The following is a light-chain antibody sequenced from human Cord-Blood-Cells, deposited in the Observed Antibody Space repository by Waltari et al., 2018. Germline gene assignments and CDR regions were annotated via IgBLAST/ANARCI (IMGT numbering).Light chain of an antibody. V-gene: IGLV2-14*01. CDR3: SSYTSSSTLV. J-gene: IGLJ2*01. CDR2: DVS. Sequence: QSALTQPASVSGSLGQSITISCPGTSSAVGGYNSVSWYQQHPGKAPKLMIYDVSNRPSGVSNRFSGSKSGNTASLTISGLQAEDEADYYCSSYTSSSTLVFGGGTKLTVL. CDR1: SSAVGGYNS.